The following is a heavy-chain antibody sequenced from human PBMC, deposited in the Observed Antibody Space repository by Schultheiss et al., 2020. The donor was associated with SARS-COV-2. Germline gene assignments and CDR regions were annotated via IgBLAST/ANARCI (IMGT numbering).Heavy chain of an antibody. J-gene: IGHJ4*02. D-gene: IGHD4-11*01. V-gene: IGHV3-15*01. CDR1: GFSFSDTW. Sequence: GESLKISCAASGFSFSDTWMSWVRQAPGKGLEWVARIKSLAYRGTADYAAFVKGRFTISRDDSQTSLYLQMNSLTIDDTAMFYCVADSIHSRPTTVTLPGYWGQGTLVTVSS. CDR3: VADSIHSRPTTVTLPGY. CDR2: IKSLAYRGTA.